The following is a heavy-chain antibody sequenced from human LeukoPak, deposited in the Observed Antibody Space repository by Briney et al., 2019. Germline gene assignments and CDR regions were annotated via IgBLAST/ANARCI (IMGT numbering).Heavy chain of an antibody. CDR2: TTAGGDAT. J-gene: IGHJ4*02. V-gene: IGHV3-23*01. Sequence: GGSLRLSCAASGFTFSNYAMSWVRQAPGKGLEWVSGTTAGGDATHYADSVKGRFTISRDNSKNTLYLQMDSLRAEDTAVYFCAKGQVGPIPFDYWGQGTLVTVSS. D-gene: IGHD1-26*01. CDR1: GFTFSNYA. CDR3: AKGQVGPIPFDY.